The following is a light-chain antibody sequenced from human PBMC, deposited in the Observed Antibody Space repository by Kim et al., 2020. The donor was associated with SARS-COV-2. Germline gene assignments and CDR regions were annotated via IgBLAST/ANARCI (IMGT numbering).Light chain of an antibody. CDR1: KLGDKY. J-gene: IGLJ1*01. CDR2: QDS. Sequence: VSPEQPASITCSGDKLGDKYACWYQQKPGQSPVLVIYQDSKLPSGIPERFSGSNSGNTATLTISGTQAMDEADYYCQAWDSSTYVFGTGTKVTVL. CDR3: QAWDSSTYV. V-gene: IGLV3-1*01.